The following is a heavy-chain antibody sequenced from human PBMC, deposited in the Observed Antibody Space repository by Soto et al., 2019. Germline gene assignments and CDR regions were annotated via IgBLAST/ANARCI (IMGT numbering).Heavy chain of an antibody. D-gene: IGHD6-13*01. V-gene: IGHV4-59*01. Sequence: SETLSLTCTVSGGSISSYYWSWIRQPPGKGLEWIGYIYYSGSANYNPSLKSRVTISVDTSKNQFSLKLSSVTAADTAVYYCARSIQYSSSLVWFDPWGQGTLVTVSS. CDR3: ARSIQYSSSLVWFDP. CDR2: IYYSGSA. J-gene: IGHJ5*02. CDR1: GGSISSYY.